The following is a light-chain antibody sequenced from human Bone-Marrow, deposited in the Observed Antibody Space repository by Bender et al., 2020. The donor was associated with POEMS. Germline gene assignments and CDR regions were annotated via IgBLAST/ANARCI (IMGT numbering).Light chain of an antibody. V-gene: IGLV2-8*01. Sequence: QSALTQPPSASGSPGQSVTISCTGTSSDVGGYNYVSWYQQHPGKAPKLMIYEVNERPSGVPDRFSGSKSGNTASLTISGLQAEDEADYYCSSYVGGGSLVAFGGGTKLTVL. CDR3: SSYVGGGSLVA. CDR2: EVN. CDR1: SSDVGGYNY. J-gene: IGLJ2*01.